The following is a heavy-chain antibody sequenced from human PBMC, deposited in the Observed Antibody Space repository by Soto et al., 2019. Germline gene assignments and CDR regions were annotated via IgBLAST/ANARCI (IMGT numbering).Heavy chain of an antibody. Sequence: EVQLTESGGGLVKLGESLRLSCEGLGLNFRNFTMIWFRQAPGKGLEWVSSVSGSSSYIYYADSVKGRFTVSRDNANNLVFLQMNGLRPEDTAMYYCARDLRGHYGPWGQGTMVTVSS. CDR1: GLNFRNFT. J-gene: IGHJ3*01. CDR3: ARDLRGHYGP. D-gene: IGHD4-17*01. CDR2: VSGSSSYI. V-gene: IGHV3-21*06.